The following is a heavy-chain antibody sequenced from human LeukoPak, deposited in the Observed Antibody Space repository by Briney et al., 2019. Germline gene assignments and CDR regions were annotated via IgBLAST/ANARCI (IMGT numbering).Heavy chain of an antibody. Sequence: ASVKVSCKASGYTFTSYDINWVRPATGQGLEWMGWMNPNSGNTGYAQKFQGRVTMTRNTSISTAYMELSSLRSEDTAVYYCARAGDSSGYHYYYYYYMDVWGKGTTVTVSS. V-gene: IGHV1-8*01. CDR3: ARAGDSSGYHYYYYYYMDV. CDR2: MNPNSGNT. CDR1: GYTFTSYD. D-gene: IGHD3-22*01. J-gene: IGHJ6*03.